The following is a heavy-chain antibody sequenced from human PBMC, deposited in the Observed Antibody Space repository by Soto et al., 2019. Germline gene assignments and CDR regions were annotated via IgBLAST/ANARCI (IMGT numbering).Heavy chain of an antibody. J-gene: IGHJ1*01. CDR2: ISSSGSTI. CDR3: GRDVVGGPELPSAVQH. Sequence: QVQLVESGGGLVKPGGSLRLSCAASGFTFSDYYMRWIRQAPGKGLEWVSYISSSGSTIYYADSVKGRFTISRDNAKNSLYLQMNSLRAEDTAVYYCGRDVVGGPELPSAVQHWGQGTLVTVSS. CDR1: GFTFSDYY. D-gene: IGHD1-26*01. V-gene: IGHV3-11*01.